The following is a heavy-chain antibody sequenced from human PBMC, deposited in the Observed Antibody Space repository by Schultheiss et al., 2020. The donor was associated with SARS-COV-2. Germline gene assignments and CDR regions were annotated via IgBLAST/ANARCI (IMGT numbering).Heavy chain of an antibody. CDR2: IYYSGST. CDR3: AREGGQQQLAGLDY. CDR1: GGSISSGGYY. Sequence: TLSLTCTVSGGSISSGGYYWSWIRQHPGKGLEWIGYIYYSGSTYYNPSLKSRVTISVDTSKNQFSLKLSSVTAADTAVYYCAREGGQQQLAGLDYWGQGTLVTVSS. V-gene: IGHV4-31*03. J-gene: IGHJ4*02. D-gene: IGHD6-13*01.